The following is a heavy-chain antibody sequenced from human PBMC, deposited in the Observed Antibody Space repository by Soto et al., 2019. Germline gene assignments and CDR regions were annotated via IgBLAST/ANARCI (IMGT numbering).Heavy chain of an antibody. V-gene: IGHV3-72*01. CDR1: GFTFSDHY. J-gene: IGHJ4*02. Sequence: GGSLRLSCAASGFTFSDHYMDWVRQAPGKGLEWVGRTRNKANSYATEYAASVKGRFTISRDDSKNSLYLQMNSLKTEDTAVYYCASSLGYCSSTTCHHYYFDYWGQGTLVTAPQ. D-gene: IGHD2-2*01. CDR2: TRNKANSYAT. CDR3: ASSLGYCSSTTCHHYYFDY.